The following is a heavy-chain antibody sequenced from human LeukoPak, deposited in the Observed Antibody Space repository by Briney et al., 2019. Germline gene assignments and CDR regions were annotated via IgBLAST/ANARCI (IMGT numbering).Heavy chain of an antibody. Sequence: ASVKVSCKASGYTFTSYGISWVRRAPGQGLEWMGWISAYNGNTNYAQKLQGRVTMTTDTSTSTAYMELRSLRSDDTAVYYCARDSTTYDILTGYREVDYWGQGTLVTVSS. CDR2: ISAYNGNT. J-gene: IGHJ4*02. CDR3: ARDSTTYDILTGYREVDY. V-gene: IGHV1-18*01. D-gene: IGHD3-9*01. CDR1: GYTFTSYG.